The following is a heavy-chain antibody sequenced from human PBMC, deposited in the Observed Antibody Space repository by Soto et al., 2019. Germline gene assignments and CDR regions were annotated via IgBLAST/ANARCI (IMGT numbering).Heavy chain of an antibody. CDR3: ARPXGYCSGGSCYPMHAFDI. CDR1: GYSFTSYW. Sequence: PGESLKISCKGSGYSFTSYWIGWVRQMPGKGLEWMGIIYPGDSDTRYSPSFQGQVTISADKSISTAYLQWSSLKASDTAMYYCARPXGYCSGGSCYPMHAFDIWGQGTMVTVSS. J-gene: IGHJ3*02. D-gene: IGHD2-15*01. CDR2: IYPGDSDT. V-gene: IGHV5-51*01.